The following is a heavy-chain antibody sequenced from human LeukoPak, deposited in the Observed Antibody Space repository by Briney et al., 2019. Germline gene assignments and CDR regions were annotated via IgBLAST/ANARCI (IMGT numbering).Heavy chain of an antibody. J-gene: IGHJ4*02. D-gene: IGHD1-26*01. CDR1: GYTFTSYD. CDR2: MNPNSGNT. Sequence: ASVKVSCKASGYTFTSYDINWVRQATGQGLEWMGWMNPNSGNTGYAQKFQGRVTMTRNTSISTAYMELSSLRSGDTAVYYCARGVRGGGSYGYWGQGTLVTVSS. CDR3: ARGVRGGGSYGY. V-gene: IGHV1-8*01.